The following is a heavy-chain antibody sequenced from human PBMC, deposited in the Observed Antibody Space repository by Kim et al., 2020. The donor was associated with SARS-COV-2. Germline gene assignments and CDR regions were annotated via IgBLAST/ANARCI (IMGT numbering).Heavy chain of an antibody. D-gene: IGHD2-15*01. CDR3: ARGGYCSGGRCYSGFHGLDY. CDR1: GYTFTSYY. Sequence: ASVKVSCKASGYTFTSYYMHWVRQAPGQGLEWMGIINPSGGSTNYAQKFQGRVTMTRDTSTSTVYMELSSLRSEDTAVYYCARGGYCSGGRCYSGFHGLDYWGQGTLVTVSS. CDR2: INPSGGST. J-gene: IGHJ4*02. V-gene: IGHV1-46*01.